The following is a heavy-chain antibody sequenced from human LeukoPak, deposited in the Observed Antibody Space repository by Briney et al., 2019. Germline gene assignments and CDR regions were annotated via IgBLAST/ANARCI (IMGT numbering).Heavy chain of an antibody. Sequence: SQTLSLTCAISGDSVSSNNAAWNWIRQSPSRGLEWLGRTYYRSRWFTDYALSVKSRITINPDTSRNQFSLQLSSVSPEDTAVYYCVRGSALDIWGQGTMATVSS. CDR2: TYYRSRWFT. V-gene: IGHV6-1*01. J-gene: IGHJ3*02. CDR3: VRGSALDI. CDR1: GDSVSSNNAA.